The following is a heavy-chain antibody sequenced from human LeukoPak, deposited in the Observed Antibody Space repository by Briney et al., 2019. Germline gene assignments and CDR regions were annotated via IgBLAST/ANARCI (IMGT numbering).Heavy chain of an antibody. J-gene: IGHJ4*02. CDR1: GGTFSSYA. V-gene: IGHV1-69*06. D-gene: IGHD3-22*01. CDR3: ARGTLSAASQYYYDSSGYYYGY. Sequence: ASVKVSCKASGGTFSSYAISWVRQAPGQGLEWMGGIIPIFGTANYAQKFQGRVTITADKSTSTAYMELSSLRSEDTAVYYCARGTLSAASQYYYDSSGYYYGYWGQGTLVTVSS. CDR2: IIPIFGTA.